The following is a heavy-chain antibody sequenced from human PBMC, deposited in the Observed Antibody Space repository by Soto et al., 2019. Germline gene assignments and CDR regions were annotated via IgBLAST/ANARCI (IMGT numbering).Heavy chain of an antibody. Sequence: QAQLVQSGAEVKRPGSSVKVSCKASGDTFSSSSISWVRQAPGQGLEWMGRIIPMAGTPNYAQKFQGRVTFSADKATSTAYMVLNSLISDDTAVYYCATDGGSTSSSAYNYFMDVWGKGTPVTVSS. CDR2: IIPMAGTP. J-gene: IGHJ6*03. CDR3: ATDGGSTSSSAYNYFMDV. V-gene: IGHV1-69*08. CDR1: GDTFSSSS. D-gene: IGHD3-16*01.